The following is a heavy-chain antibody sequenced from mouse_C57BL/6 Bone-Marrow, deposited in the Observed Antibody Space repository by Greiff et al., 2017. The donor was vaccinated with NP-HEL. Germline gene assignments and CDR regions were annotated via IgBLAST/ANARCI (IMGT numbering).Heavy chain of an antibody. D-gene: IGHD4-1*01. CDR2: IDPSDSYT. V-gene: IGHV1-69*01. Sequence: QVQLQQPGAELVMPGASVKLSCKASGYTFTSYWMHWVKQRPGQGLEWIGEIDPSDSYTNYNQKFKGKSTLTVDKSSSPAYMQLSSLTSEDSAVYYCAREGNWDEDWYFDVWGTGTTVTVSS. CDR1: GYTFTSYW. J-gene: IGHJ1*03. CDR3: AREGNWDEDWYFDV.